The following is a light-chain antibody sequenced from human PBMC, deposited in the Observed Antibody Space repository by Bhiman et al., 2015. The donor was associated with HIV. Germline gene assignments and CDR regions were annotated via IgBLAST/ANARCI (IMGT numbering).Light chain of an antibody. CDR2: EDN. CDR3: GTWDRSLSAGGV. CDR1: SLNIGNHY. J-gene: IGLJ1*01. V-gene: IGLV1-51*02. Sequence: QSVLTQPPSLSAAPGQKVTISCSGSSLNIGNHYVSWYQQVPGTAPKLLIYEDNKRPSGIPDRFSGSKSGTSATLGITGLQTGDEGDYYCGTWDRSLSAGGVFGTGTKVTVL.